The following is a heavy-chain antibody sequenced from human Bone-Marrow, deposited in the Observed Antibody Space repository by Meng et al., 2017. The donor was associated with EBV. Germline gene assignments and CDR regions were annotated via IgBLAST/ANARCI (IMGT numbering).Heavy chain of an antibody. Sequence: QVSLVQSGAEVKKPGDSVKVSCQASGYTFTGFGMTWVRQAPGQGLEWMGWINTYTGKTIYGRSVQGRVTMTADTSTNTAYMELSSLRSDDTAVYYCLLQVQDDDYWGQGTLVTVSS. J-gene: IGHJ4*02. V-gene: IGHV1-18*01. CDR2: INTYTGKT. CDR1: GYTFTGFG. CDR3: LLQVQDDDY. D-gene: IGHD1-1*01.